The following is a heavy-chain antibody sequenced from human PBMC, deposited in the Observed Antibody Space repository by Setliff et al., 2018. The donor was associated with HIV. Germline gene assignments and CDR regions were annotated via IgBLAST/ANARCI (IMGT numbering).Heavy chain of an antibody. D-gene: IGHD3-10*01. CDR3: ARGAGAFGAKLDS. CDR2: MSFSANS. CDR1: GDSIKDYY. Sequence: PSETLSLTCNVSGDSIKDYYWSWIRQPPGKGLEWLGYMSFSANSNYNPSLKNRITIPIDTSKNQFSLRLKSVTAADAAIYYCARGAGAFGAKLDSWGQGSLVTVSS. V-gene: IGHV4-59*01. J-gene: IGHJ4*02.